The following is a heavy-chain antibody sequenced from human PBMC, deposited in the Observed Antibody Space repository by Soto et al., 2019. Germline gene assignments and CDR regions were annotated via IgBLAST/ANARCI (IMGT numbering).Heavy chain of an antibody. CDR2: IYSGGST. Sequence: EVQLVESGGGLVQPGGSLRLSCAASGFTVSSNYMSWVRQAPGKGLEWVSVIYSGGSTYYADSVKGRFTISRHHSKNTLYLQMNSLGAEDTAVYYGARLGGYYYYYYMDVWGKGTTVTVSS. J-gene: IGHJ6*03. V-gene: IGHV3-53*04. CDR1: GFTVSSNY. CDR3: ARLGGYYYYYYMDV.